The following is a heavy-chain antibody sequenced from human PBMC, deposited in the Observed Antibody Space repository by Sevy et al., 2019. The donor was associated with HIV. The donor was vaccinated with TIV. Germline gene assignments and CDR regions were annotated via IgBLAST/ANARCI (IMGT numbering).Heavy chain of an antibody. D-gene: IGHD3-3*01. Sequence: ASVKASCKASGYTFSDSGYYVHWVRQAPGQGLEWMGWINPKSGATNYAQKFKGRVTMTRDTSVSTANMELNRLTSDDTAVYYCARESYDFWTGPVDYDYGMDVWGQGTTVTVSS. CDR1: GYTFSDSGYY. CDR2: INPKSGAT. CDR3: ARESYDFWTGPVDYDYGMDV. V-gene: IGHV1-2*02. J-gene: IGHJ6*02.